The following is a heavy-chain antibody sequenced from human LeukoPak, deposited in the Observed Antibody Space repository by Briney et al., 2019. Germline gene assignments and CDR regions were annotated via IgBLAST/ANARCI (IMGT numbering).Heavy chain of an antibody. CDR2: IDPSDSYT. CDR3: ARLIYYDTSGHYFDVDY. D-gene: IGHD3-22*01. Sequence: GESLKISCKGSGYSFTSYWISWVRQMPGKGLEWMGRIDPSDSYTKYSPSFQGHVTISADESISTAYLQWSSLKASDTAMYFCARLIYYDTSGHYFDVDYWGQGTLVTVSS. J-gene: IGHJ4*02. CDR1: GYSFTSYW. V-gene: IGHV5-10-1*01.